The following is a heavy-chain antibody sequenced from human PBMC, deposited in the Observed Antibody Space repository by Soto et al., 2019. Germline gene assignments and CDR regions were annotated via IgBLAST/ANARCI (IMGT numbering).Heavy chain of an antibody. Sequence: QVQLQESGPGLVQPSQTLSLTCTVSGGSISSGGYYWSWIRQHPGTGLEGIGHFSSSGSTYYNTSLKSRVTISVDTSRNQFSLIVNSVTAADTAVYYCARGVLHWGQGTLVTVSS. CDR1: GGSISSGGYY. CDR3: ARGVLH. J-gene: IGHJ4*01. CDR2: FSSSGST. V-gene: IGHV4-31*03.